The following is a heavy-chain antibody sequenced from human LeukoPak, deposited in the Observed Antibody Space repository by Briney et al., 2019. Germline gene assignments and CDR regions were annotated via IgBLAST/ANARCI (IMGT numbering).Heavy chain of an antibody. CDR1: GGSVSSTNW. Sequence: SETLSLTCGVSGGSVSSTNWWTWIRQPPGKGLEWIGEVHLDGRTNFNPSLKSRLTMSVDLSENHVSLKLTSVTTADTAVYYCAREGGFYRPLDYSGQGTLVTVSS. CDR3: AREGGFYRPLDY. CDR2: VHLDGRT. J-gene: IGHJ4*02. V-gene: IGHV4-4*02. D-gene: IGHD6-25*01.